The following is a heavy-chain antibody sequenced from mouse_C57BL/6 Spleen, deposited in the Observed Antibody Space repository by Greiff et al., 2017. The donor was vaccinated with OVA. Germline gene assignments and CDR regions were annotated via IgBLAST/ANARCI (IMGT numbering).Heavy chain of an antibody. V-gene: IGHV1-81*01. CDR1: GYTFTSYG. Sequence: VQLQQSGAELARPGASVKLSCKASGYTFTSYGISWVKQRTGQGLEWIGEIYPRSGNTYYNEKFKGKATLTADKSSSTAYMELRSLTSEDSAVYFGAREGGYGSSKYFDVWGTGTTVTVSS. D-gene: IGHD1-1*01. CDR2: IYPRSGNT. CDR3: AREGGYGSSKYFDV. J-gene: IGHJ1*03.